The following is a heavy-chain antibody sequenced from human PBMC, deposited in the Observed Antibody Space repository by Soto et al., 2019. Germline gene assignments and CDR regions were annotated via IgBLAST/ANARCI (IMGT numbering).Heavy chain of an antibody. CDR1: GGTFSSYA. V-gene: IGHV1-69*13. D-gene: IGHD3-22*01. CDR2: IIPIFGTA. J-gene: IGHJ4*02. Sequence: ASVKVSCKASGGTFSSYAISWVRQAPGQGLEWMGGIIPIFGTANYAQKFQGRVTITADESTSTDYMELSSLRSEDTAVYYCASTDYYDSSGYYFHSDYWGQGTLVTVSS. CDR3: ASTDYYDSSGYYFHSDY.